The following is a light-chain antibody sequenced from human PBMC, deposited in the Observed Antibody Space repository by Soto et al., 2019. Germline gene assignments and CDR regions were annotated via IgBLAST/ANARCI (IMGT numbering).Light chain of an antibody. CDR3: QQYDSWPPIT. CDR1: QSIRNY. CDR2: GAE. Sequence: EIVMTQSPATLSVSPGESATLSCRASQSIRNYLAWYQQIPGQAPRLLIYGAEASATDVPGRFTGSGSGTVFTLTISSLQPEDSGVYYWQQYDSWPPITFGQGTRLEIK. V-gene: IGKV3-15*01. J-gene: IGKJ5*01.